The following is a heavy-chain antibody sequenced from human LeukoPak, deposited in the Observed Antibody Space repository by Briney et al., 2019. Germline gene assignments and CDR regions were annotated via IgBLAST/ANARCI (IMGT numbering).Heavy chain of an antibody. CDR2: ISYDGSNK. Sequence: PGGSLRLSCAASGVTFSSYAMHWVRQAPGKGLEWVAVISYDGSNKYYADSVKGRFTISRDNSKNTLYLQMNSLRAEDTAVYYCASLYGSGSYSTPDYFDYWGQGTLVTVSS. D-gene: IGHD3-10*01. CDR3: ASLYGSGSYSTPDYFDY. CDR1: GVTFSSYA. J-gene: IGHJ4*02. V-gene: IGHV3-30*04.